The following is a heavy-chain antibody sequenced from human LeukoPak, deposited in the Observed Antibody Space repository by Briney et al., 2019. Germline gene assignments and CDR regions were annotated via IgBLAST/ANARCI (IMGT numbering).Heavy chain of an antibody. Sequence: SETLSLTCTVSGGSISSDSWSWIRQPPGKGLEWIGYIHYSGGTNYNPSLKSRVTISIDTSKNQFSLKLSSVTAADTAVYYCARYYYGSGPFDYWGQGTLVTVSS. CDR1: GGSISSDS. V-gene: IGHV4-59*01. D-gene: IGHD3-10*01. CDR2: IHYSGGT. CDR3: ARYYYGSGPFDY. J-gene: IGHJ4*02.